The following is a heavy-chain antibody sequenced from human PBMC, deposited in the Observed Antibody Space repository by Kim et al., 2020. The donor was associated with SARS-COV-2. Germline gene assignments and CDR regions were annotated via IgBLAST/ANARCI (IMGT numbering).Heavy chain of an antibody. Sequence: GGSLRLSCAASGFTFSNAWMSWVRQAPGKGLEWVGRIKSKTDGGTTDYAAPVKGRFTISRDDSKNTLYLQMNSLKTEDTAVYYCTTDLGWCGGDCSFLYYYYGMDVWGQGTTVTVSS. CDR3: TTDLGWCGGDCSFLYYYYGMDV. CDR1: GFTFSNAW. D-gene: IGHD2-21*02. V-gene: IGHV3-15*01. CDR2: IKSKTDGGTT. J-gene: IGHJ6*02.